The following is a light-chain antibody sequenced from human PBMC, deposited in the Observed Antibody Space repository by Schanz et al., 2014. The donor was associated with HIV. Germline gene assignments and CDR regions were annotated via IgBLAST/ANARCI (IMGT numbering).Light chain of an antibody. CDR3: QQYGSSPPRYT. CDR2: GAS. V-gene: IGKV3-20*01. CDR1: QSVSGNF. Sequence: EIVLTQSPGTLSLSPGERATLSCGASQSVSGNFLAWYQQKAGQAPRLLIFGASNRATGIPDRFSGTGSGTHFTLTISRVMPEDYAVYYCQQYGSSPPRYTFGQGTKLEIK. J-gene: IGKJ2*01.